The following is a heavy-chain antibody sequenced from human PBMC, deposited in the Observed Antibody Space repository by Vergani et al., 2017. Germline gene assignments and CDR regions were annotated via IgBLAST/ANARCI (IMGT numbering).Heavy chain of an antibody. V-gene: IGHV3-23*05. Sequence: EVQLLESGGGLVQPGGSLRLSCAASGFTFSSYTMSWVRQAPGKGLEWIGSLSTTGGATHASHNPSLKSRVSISVDTSKSQFSLRLTSVTAADSAIYYCAGDTHSWQRADRWGRDSWSPSP. CDR2: LSTTGGA. CDR3: AGDTHSWQRADR. J-gene: IGHJ5*02. CDR1: GFTFSSYT. D-gene: IGHD6-13*01.